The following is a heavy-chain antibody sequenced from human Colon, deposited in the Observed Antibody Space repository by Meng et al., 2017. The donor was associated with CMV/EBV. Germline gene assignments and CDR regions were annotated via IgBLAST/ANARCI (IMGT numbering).Heavy chain of an antibody. CDR1: GFTVSSNC. J-gene: IGHJ4*02. D-gene: IGHD2-2*01. V-gene: IGHV3-53*01. CDR3: ARGDCSSTSCYYFDY. Sequence: GESLKISCAASGFTVSSNCMSWVRQAPGKGLEWVSVIYSGGSTYYADSVKGRFTISRDNSKNTLYLQMNSLRAEDTAVYYCARGDCSSTSCYYFDYWGQGALVTVSS. CDR2: IYSGGST.